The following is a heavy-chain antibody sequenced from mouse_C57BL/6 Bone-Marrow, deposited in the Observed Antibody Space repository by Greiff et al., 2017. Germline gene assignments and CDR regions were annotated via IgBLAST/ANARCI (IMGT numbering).Heavy chain of an antibody. V-gene: IGHV1-82*01. Sequence: QVQLQQSGPELVKPGASVKISCKASGYAFSSSWMNWVKQRPGKGLEWIGRIYPGDGDTNYNGKFKGKATLTADKSSSTAYMQLSSLTSEDSAVDFCARSSSGYYYAMDYWGQGTSVTVSS. CDR1: GYAFSSSW. CDR3: ARSSSGYYYAMDY. J-gene: IGHJ4*01. D-gene: IGHD3-2*02. CDR2: IYPGDGDT.